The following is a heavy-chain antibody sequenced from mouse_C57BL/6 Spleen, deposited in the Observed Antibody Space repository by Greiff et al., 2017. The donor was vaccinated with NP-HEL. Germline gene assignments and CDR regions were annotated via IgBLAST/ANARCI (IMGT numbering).Heavy chain of an antibody. CDR3: ARSNYGYWYFDV. D-gene: IGHD1-1*01. CDR1: GYAFSSSW. CDR2: IYPGAGDT. V-gene: IGHV1-82*01. Sequence: QVQLQQSGPELVKPGASVKISCKASGYAFSSSWMNWVKQRPGKGLEWIGRIYPGAGDTNYNGKFKGKATLTADKSSSTAYMQLSSLTSEDSAVYFCARSNYGYWYFDVWGTGTTVTVSS. J-gene: IGHJ1*03.